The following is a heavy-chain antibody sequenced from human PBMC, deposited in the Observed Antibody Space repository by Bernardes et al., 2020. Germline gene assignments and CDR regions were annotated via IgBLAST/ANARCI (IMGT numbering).Heavy chain of an antibody. CDR1: GFTFSSYS. V-gene: IGHV3-21*01. CDR3: ARDADDTSIAAFDY. J-gene: IGHJ4*02. CDR2: ISSSSSYI. D-gene: IGHD6-6*01. Sequence: AGSLRLSCAASGFTFSSYSMNWVRQAPGKGLEWVSSISSSSSYIYYADSVNGRFTISRDNAKNSLYLQMNSLRAEDTAVYYCARDADDTSIAAFDYWGQGTLVTVSS.